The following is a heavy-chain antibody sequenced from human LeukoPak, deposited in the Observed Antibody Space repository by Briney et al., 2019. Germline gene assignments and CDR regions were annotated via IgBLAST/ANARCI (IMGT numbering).Heavy chain of an antibody. D-gene: IGHD2/OR15-2a*01. CDR2: SGST. CDR1: GYSISSGYY. Sequence: SETLSLTCTVSGYSISSGYYWGWIRQPPGKGLEWIGSGSTYYNPSLKSRVTISVDTSKNQFSLKLSSVTAADTAVYYCARDFSAAFDIWGQGTMVTVSS. J-gene: IGHJ3*02. V-gene: IGHV4-38-2*02. CDR3: ARDFSAAFDI.